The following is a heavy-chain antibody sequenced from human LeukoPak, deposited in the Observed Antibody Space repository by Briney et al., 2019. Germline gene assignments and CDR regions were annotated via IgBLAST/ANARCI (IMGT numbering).Heavy chain of an antibody. Sequence: GGSLRLSCTASGFTFGDYAMSWVRQAPGKGLEWVGFIRSKAYGGTTECAASVKGRFTISRDDSKSIAYLQMNSLKTEDTAVYYCTRDHYYGSGSLFGYWGQGTLVTVSS. V-gene: IGHV3-49*04. D-gene: IGHD3-10*01. CDR1: GFTFGDYA. CDR2: IRSKAYGGTT. J-gene: IGHJ4*02. CDR3: TRDHYYGSGSLFGY.